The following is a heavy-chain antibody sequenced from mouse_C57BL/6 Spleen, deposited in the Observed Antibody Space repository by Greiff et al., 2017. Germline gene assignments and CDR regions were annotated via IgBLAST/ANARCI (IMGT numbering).Heavy chain of an antibody. V-gene: IGHV2-2*01. D-gene: IGHD1-1*01. J-gene: IGHJ4*01. CDR1: GFSLTSYG. Sequence: QVHVKQSGPGLVQPSQRLSITCTVSGFSLTSYGVHWVRQSPGKRLEWLGVIWSGGSTDYNAAFISRLSISKDNSKSQVFFKMNSLQADDTAIYYCAQGVTTVVATRGYYAMDYWGQGTSVTVSS. CDR3: AQGVTTVVATRGYYAMDY. CDR2: IWSGGST.